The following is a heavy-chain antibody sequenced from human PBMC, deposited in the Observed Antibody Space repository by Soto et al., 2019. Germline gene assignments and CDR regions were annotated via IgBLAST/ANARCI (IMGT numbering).Heavy chain of an antibody. CDR2: INAGNGNT. V-gene: IGHV1-3*01. J-gene: IGHJ6*02. CDR3: ARDEVPLRGIIRLFRHCYFGMDA. CDR1: GYTFTSYA. Sequence: ASVKVSCKASGYTFTSYAMHWVRQAPGQRLEWMGWINAGNGNTKYSQKFQGRVTITRDTSASTSYMELSSLRSDDTAVYYCARDEVPLRGIIRLFRHCYFGMDALGQGTAVTVSS. D-gene: IGHD3-10*01.